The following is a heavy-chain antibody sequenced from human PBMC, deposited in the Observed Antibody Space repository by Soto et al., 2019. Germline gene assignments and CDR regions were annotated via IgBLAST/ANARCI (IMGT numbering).Heavy chain of an antibody. CDR2: IYYSGST. D-gene: IGHD2-15*01. CDR3: ARAPVVAAPNRRAFDI. V-gene: IGHV4-31*03. Sequence: QVQLQESGPGLVKPSQTLSLTCTVSGGSISSGGYYWSWIRQHPGKGLEWIGYIYYSGSTYYNPSLKSRVTISVDTSKNQFSLKLSSVTAADTAVYYCARAPVVAAPNRRAFDIWGQGTMVTVSS. J-gene: IGHJ3*02. CDR1: GGSISSGGYY.